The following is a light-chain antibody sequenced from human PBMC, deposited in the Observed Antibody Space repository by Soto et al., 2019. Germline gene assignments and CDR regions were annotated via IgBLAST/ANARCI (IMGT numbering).Light chain of an antibody. CDR3: QQYNNWPSWT. J-gene: IGKJ1*01. Sequence: VLTNSPATVSLSTGKSATLSCSASQSVGSNLAWYQQKPGQAPRLLIYGASTRATGIPARFSGSGSGTEFTLTISSLQSEDFAVYYCQQYNNWPSWTFGQGTKV. CDR2: GAS. V-gene: IGKV3-15*01. CDR1: QSVGSN.